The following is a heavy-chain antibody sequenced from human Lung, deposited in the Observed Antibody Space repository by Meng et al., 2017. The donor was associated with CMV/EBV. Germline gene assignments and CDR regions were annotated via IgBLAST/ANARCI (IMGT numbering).Heavy chain of an antibody. V-gene: IGHV3-13*01. CDR2: IGAPADT. CDR1: GFTFSTYA. Sequence: GESLKISCAASGFTFSTYAMSWVRQRAGKGLEWVSSIGAPADTHYPDSVKGRFTISREDAKNSLYLQLNSLRAEDTAVYYCASGVRPSTMIVESYYVDSWGQGTLVTLSS. D-gene: IGHD3-22*01. J-gene: IGHJ4*02. CDR3: ASGVRPSTMIVESYYVDS.